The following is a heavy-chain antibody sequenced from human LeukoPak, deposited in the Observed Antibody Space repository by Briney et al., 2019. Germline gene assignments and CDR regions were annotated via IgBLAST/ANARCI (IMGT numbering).Heavy chain of an antibody. CDR3: ARGLFDDPTRFDP. D-gene: IGHD2-21*01. CDR2: INHSGST. J-gene: IGHJ5*02. Sequence: SETLSLTCAVYGGSFSGYYWSWIRQPPGKGLEWIGEINHSGSTNYDPPLKSRVTISVDTSKNQFSLKLSSVTAADTAVYYCARGLFDDPTRFDPWGQGTLVTVSS. CDR1: GGSFSGYY. V-gene: IGHV4-34*01.